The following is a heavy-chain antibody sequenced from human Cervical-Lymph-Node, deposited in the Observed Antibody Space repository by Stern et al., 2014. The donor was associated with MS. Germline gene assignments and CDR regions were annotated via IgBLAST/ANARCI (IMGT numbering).Heavy chain of an antibody. CDR1: GFTFSGYA. V-gene: IGHV3-30*04. J-gene: IGHJ6*02. CDR3: ASYAMDV. CDR2: ISYDGSNT. Sequence: VQLVESGGGVVQPGRSLRLSCAASGFTFSGYAMHWVRQAPGQGLEWVAVISYDGSNTYYADSVKGRFTISRDNSKNTLFLQMDSLRIEDTAVYYCASYAMDVWGQATTVTVSS.